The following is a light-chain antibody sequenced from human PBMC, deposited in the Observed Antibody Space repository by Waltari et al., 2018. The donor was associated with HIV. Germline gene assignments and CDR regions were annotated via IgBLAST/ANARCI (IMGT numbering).Light chain of an antibody. CDR3: AAWDDSLRGV. CDR2: RNN. J-gene: IGLJ3*02. Sequence: QSVLTQPPSASGTPGQRVTISCSGSSSNIGSNYVYWYQQLPGTAPKLLIYRNNQRPSGVPALFSGSKSGTSASLAISGLRSEDEADYYCAAWDDSLRGVFGGGTKLTVL. V-gene: IGLV1-47*01. CDR1: SSNIGSNY.